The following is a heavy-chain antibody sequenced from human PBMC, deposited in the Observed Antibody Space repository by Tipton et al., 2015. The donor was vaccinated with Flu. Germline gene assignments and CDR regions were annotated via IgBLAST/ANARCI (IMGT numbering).Heavy chain of an antibody. CDR2: IWYDGSNK. CDR1: GFTFSSYG. V-gene: IGHV3-33*01. D-gene: IGHD1-14*01. J-gene: IGHJ6*02. CDR3: ARFEPLNPASGMDV. Sequence: SLRLSCAASGFTFSSYGMHWVRQAPGKGLEWVAVIWYDGSNKYYADSVKGRFTISRDNSKNTLYLQMNSLRAEDTAVYYCARFEPLNPASGMDVWGQGTTVTVSS.